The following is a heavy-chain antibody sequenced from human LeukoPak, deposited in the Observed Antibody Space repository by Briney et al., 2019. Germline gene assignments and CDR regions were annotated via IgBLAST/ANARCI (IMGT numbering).Heavy chain of an antibody. J-gene: IGHJ4*02. D-gene: IGHD2-15*01. V-gene: IGHV4-39*07. CDR3: ARTGAARREDY. CDR2: IYYSGST. Sequence: SETLSLTCTVSGGSISSSSYYWGWIRQPPGKGLEWIGSIYYSGSTYYNPSLKSRVTISVDTSKNQFSLKLSSVTAADTAVYYCARTGAARREDYWGQGTLVTVPS. CDR1: GGSISSSSYY.